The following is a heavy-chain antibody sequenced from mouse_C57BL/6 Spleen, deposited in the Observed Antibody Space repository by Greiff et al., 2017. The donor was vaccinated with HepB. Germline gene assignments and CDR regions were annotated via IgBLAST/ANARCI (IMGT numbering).Heavy chain of an antibody. CDR3: ARNWDGYFDV. V-gene: IGHV1-64*01. Sequence: QVQLQQPGAELVKPGASVKLSCKASGYTFTSYWMHWVKQRPGQGLEWIGMIHPNSGSTNYNERFKSKATLTVDKSSSTAYMQLSSLTSEDSAVYYCARNWDGYFDVWGTGTTVTVSS. CDR2: IHPNSGST. CDR1: GYTFTSYW. D-gene: IGHD4-1*01. J-gene: IGHJ1*03.